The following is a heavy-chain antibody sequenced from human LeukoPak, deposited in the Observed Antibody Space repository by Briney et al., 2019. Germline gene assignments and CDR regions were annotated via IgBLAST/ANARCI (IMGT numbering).Heavy chain of an antibody. CDR1: GYTFGDCG. D-gene: IGHD3-22*01. CDR3: ARDYDSSGYSDAFDI. Sequence: GGSLALSCAAAGYTFGDCGMSWNRQGPGQGLEWIADINWNGRSTGYADSVKVRFTTSRDNAKNSLYLQMTSLRAEDTALYSCARDYDSSGYSDAFDIWGQGTMVTVSS. V-gene: IGHV3-20*04. J-gene: IGHJ3*02. CDR2: INWNGRST.